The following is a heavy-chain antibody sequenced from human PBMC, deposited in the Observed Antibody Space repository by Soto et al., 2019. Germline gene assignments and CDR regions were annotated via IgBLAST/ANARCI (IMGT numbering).Heavy chain of an antibody. CDR1: GYTFTSYA. CDR2: INAGNGNT. J-gene: IGHJ4*02. V-gene: IGHV1-3*01. D-gene: IGHD2-21*02. Sequence: ASVKVSCKASGYTFTSYAMHWVRQAPGQRLEWMGWINAGNGNTKYSQKFQGRVTITRDTSASTAYMELSSLRSEDTAVYYCARDFFRSARSATAFDYWGQGTLVTVSS. CDR3: ARDFFRSARSATAFDY.